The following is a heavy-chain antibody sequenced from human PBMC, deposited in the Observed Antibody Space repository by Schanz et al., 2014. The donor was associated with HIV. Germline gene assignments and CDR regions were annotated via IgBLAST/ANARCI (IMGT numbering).Heavy chain of an antibody. J-gene: IGHJ4*02. D-gene: IGHD3-10*01. CDR3: VRETSSGVDYFDY. CDR2: ISYDGSNK. CDR1: GFTFSNYA. Sequence: QVQLVESGGGVVQPGRSLRLSCAASGFTFSNYAMHWVRQAPGKGLEWVAVISYDGSNKYYADSVKGRFTISRDNANNSVYLQMNSLSGEDTAVYYCVRETSSGVDYFDYWGQGTLVTVSS. V-gene: IGHV3-30-3*01.